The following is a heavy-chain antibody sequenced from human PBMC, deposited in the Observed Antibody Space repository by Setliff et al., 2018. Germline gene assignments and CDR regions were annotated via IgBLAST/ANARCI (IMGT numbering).Heavy chain of an antibody. Sequence: ASVKVSCKASGYTFTGYYMHWVRQAPGQGLEWMGWINPNSGGTNYAQKFQGRVTMTRGTSISTAYMELSRLRSDDTAVYYCATVKGATGGLYYFDYWGQGTLVTVSS. CDR3: ATVKGATGGLYYFDY. J-gene: IGHJ4*02. V-gene: IGHV1-2*02. CDR1: GYTFTGYY. D-gene: IGHD1-26*01. CDR2: INPNSGGT.